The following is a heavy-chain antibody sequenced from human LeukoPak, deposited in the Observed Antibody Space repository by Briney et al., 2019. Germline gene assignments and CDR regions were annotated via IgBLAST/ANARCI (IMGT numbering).Heavy chain of an antibody. J-gene: IGHJ4*02. D-gene: IGHD5-18*01. CDR3: AKVGSDTAMVTVDY. CDR2: ISYDGSNK. V-gene: IGHV3-30-3*01. CDR1: GFTFSSYA. Sequence: GGSLRLSCAASGFTFSSYAMHWVRQAPGKGLEWVAVISYDGSNKYYADSVKGRFTISRDNSKNTLYLQMNSLRAEDTAVYYCAKVGSDTAMVTVDYWGQGTLVTVSS.